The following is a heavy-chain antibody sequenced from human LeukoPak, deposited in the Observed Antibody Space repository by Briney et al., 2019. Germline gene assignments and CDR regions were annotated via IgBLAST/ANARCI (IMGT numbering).Heavy chain of an antibody. V-gene: IGHV3-74*01. CDR1: GFTFSSYW. D-gene: IGHD3-22*01. CDR3: AREEVVLPPGWFDP. Sequence: PGGSLRLSCAASGFTFSSYWMHWVRQAPGKGLVWVSRINSDGSTTSYADSVKGRFTISRDNAKNSLYLQMNSLRAEDTAVYYCAREEVVLPPGWFDPWGQGTLVTVSS. J-gene: IGHJ5*02. CDR2: INSDGSTT.